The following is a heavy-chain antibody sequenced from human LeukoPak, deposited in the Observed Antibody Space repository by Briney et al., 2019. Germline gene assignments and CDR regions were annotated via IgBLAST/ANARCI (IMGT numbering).Heavy chain of an antibody. J-gene: IGHJ6*02. CDR2: IWYDGSNK. Sequence: GRSLRLSCAASGFTFSSYGMHWVRQAPGKGLEWVAVIWYDGSNKYYADSVKGRFTISRDNSKNTLYLQMNSLRAEDTAVYYCASAIIDGNYGMDVWGQGTTVTVSS. CDR1: GFTFSSYG. D-gene: IGHD3-3*01. CDR3: ASAIIDGNYGMDV. V-gene: IGHV3-33*01.